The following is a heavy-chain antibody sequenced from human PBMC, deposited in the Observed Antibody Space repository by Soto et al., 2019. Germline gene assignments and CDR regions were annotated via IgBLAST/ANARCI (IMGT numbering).Heavy chain of an antibody. V-gene: IGHV3-23*01. J-gene: IGHJ4*02. CDR1: GFTFSSSA. D-gene: IGHD1-1*01. CDR2: ISGDSRGT. Sequence: LRLSCAASGFTFSSSAMGWVRQGPGKGLEWVSLISGDSRGTYYIDSVKGRFAIFRDNSKNTLYLQLSSLRAEDTAVYYCATQDFRGPTGTTWGQGTLVTVSS. CDR3: ATQDFRGPTGTT.